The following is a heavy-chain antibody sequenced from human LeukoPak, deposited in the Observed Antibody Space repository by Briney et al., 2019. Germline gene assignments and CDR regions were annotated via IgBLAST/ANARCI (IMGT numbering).Heavy chain of an antibody. CDR1: GXSFSGYY. Sequence: TSETLSLTCAVYGXSFSGYYWSWIRQPPGKGLEWIGEINHSGSTNYNPSLKSRVTISVDTSKNQFSLKLSSVTAADTAVYYCARAPHAFDIWGQGTMVTVSS. J-gene: IGHJ3*02. V-gene: IGHV4-34*01. CDR2: INHSGST. CDR3: ARAPHAFDI.